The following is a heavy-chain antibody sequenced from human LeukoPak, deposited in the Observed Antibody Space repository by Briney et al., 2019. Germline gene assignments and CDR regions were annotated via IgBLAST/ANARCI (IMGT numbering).Heavy chain of an antibody. CDR3: TRVGYIDEGVDY. CDR2: IKQDGSKK. V-gene: IGHV3-7*04. Sequence: GGSLRLSCVASGFPFSSYWMTWVRQAPGKGLEWVANIKQDGSKKSYVDSVKGRFTISRDNAKNSLYLQMNSLRAEDTAIYYCTRVGYIDEGVDYWGQGTLVTVSS. CDR1: GFPFSSYW. D-gene: IGHD5-24*01. J-gene: IGHJ4*02.